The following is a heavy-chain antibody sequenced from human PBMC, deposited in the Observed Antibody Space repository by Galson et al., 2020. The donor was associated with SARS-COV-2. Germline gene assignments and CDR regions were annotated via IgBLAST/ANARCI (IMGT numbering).Heavy chain of an antibody. D-gene: IGHD6-13*01. CDR3: ARGRYSSSWDGVHNWCDP. V-gene: IGHV4-34*01. CDR2: INHSGST. CDR1: GGSFSGYY. Sequence: SETLSLTCAVYGGSFSGYYWSWISQPPGKGLEWIGEINHSGSTNYNPSLKSRVTISVDTSKNQLSLKLSSVTAADTAVYYCARGRYSSSWDGVHNWCDPWGQGTLVTVSS. J-gene: IGHJ5*02.